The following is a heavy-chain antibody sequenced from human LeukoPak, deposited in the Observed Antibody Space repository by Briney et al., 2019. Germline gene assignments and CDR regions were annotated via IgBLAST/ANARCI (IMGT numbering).Heavy chain of an antibody. CDR1: GYTLTYNH. Sequence: ASVKVSCKASGYTLTYNHLYWVGQARGQGLEWRGWIDPNSGCTTFAQNFHVRLTMTRHTSISTAYMELSRLTSDDTTVYYCARELGLNAFDVWGQGTMVTVSS. V-gene: IGHV1-2*02. CDR3: ARELGLNAFDV. CDR2: IDPNSGCT. D-gene: IGHD7-27*01. J-gene: IGHJ3*01.